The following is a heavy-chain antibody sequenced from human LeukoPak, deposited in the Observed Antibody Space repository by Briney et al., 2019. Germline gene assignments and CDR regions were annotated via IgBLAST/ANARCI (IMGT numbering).Heavy chain of an antibody. CDR2: INSDGSSA. Sequence: GGSLRLSCAASGFTFRTYWMHWVRQAPGKGLVWVSYINSDGSSATYADSVKGRFTISRDNADNTLYLQMNSLKAEDTALYYCVRGITTRRSPDLDYWGQGTLVTVSS. J-gene: IGHJ4*02. CDR1: GFTFRTYW. D-gene: IGHD6-6*01. V-gene: IGHV3-74*03. CDR3: VRGITTRRSPDLDY.